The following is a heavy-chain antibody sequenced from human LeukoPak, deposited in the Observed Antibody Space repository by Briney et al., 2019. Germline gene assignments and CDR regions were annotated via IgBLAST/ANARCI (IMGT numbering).Heavy chain of an antibody. D-gene: IGHD3-22*01. V-gene: IGHV3-43*02. J-gene: IGHJ4*02. CDR2: ISGGGGST. Sequence: GGSLRLSCAASGFTFDDYAMHWVRQAPGKGLEWVSLISGGGGSTYYADSVKARFPISRHNSKTSLYLQMNSLRTEHTVLYYCTKDDCSGYYYYWGQGTLVTVSS. CDR1: GFTFDDYA. CDR3: TKDDCSGYYYY.